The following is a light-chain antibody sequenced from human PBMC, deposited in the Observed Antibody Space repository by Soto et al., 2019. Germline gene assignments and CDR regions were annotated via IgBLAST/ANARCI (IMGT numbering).Light chain of an antibody. CDR3: HHRSDWPPRLT. Sequence: PGERATLSCGASRSVSSYLAWYQQKPGQAPRLLIYDASYRATGIPARFSGSGSGTDFTLTISSLEPEDFAVSYCHHRSDWPPRLTFGGGTKVEIK. J-gene: IGKJ4*01. CDR1: RSVSSY. V-gene: IGKV3-11*01. CDR2: DAS.